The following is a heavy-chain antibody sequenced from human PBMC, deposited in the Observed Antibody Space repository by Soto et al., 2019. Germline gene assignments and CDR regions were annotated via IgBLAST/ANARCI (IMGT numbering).Heavy chain of an antibody. V-gene: IGHV5-51*01. Sequence: PGESLKISCKGSGYSFTSYWIGWVRQMPGKGLEWMGIIYPGDSDTRYSPSFQGQVTISADKSISTAYLQWSSLKASDTAMYYCARRAACRCSSTSCYYRACYMDVWGKGTTVTVSS. CDR2: IYPGDSDT. CDR1: GYSFTSYW. CDR3: ARRAACRCSSTSCYYRACYMDV. D-gene: IGHD2-2*01. J-gene: IGHJ6*03.